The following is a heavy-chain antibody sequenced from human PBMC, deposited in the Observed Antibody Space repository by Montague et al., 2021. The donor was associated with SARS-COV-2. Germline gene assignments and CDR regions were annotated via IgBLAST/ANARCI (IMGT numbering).Heavy chain of an antibody. CDR2: SGST. J-gene: IGHJ4*02. V-gene: IGHV4-31*02. Sequence: SGSTYYNPSLRSRLAISVDPSTNQFYLRLSSVTAADTAVYFCARMGGNYHYYLDYWGLGTLVAVSS. D-gene: IGHD3-22*01. CDR3: ARMGGNYHYYLDY.